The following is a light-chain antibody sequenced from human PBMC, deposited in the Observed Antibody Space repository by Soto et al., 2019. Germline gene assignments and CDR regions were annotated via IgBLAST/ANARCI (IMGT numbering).Light chain of an antibody. V-gene: IGKV3-15*01. J-gene: IGKJ4*01. CDR1: QSVSNN. CDR3: QQYNNWPLT. CDR2: AAS. Sequence: ETVLTQSPDTLSVSPGERATLSCRTSQSVSNNLAWYHQKPGHPPRLLISAASTRATGVPARFSGSGSGTEFTLTINSLQSEDFAVYYCQQYNNWPLTFGGGTKVDIK.